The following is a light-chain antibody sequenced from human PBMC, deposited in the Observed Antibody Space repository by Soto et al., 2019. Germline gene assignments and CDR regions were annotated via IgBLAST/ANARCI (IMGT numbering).Light chain of an antibody. Sequence: EIVMTQSPATLSVSPGERATLSCRASQSVSSNLAWYQQKPGQAPGLLIYGASTRATGIPARFSGSGSGTEFTLTISSLQSEDFAVYYCQQYNNWPRVFGQGTKV. CDR2: GAS. V-gene: IGKV3-15*01. J-gene: IGKJ1*01. CDR1: QSVSSN. CDR3: QQYNNWPRV.